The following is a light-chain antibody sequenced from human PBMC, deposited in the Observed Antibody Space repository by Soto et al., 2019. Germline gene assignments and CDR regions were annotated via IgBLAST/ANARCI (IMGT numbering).Light chain of an antibody. Sequence: QSVLTQPPSVSGAPGQRVTISCTGSSSNIGAGYDVHWYQQLPGTAPKLLIYGNNNRPSGVPDRFSGSKSGTSASLAISGLRSEDEADYHCAAWDDSLSGLVFGGGTKVTVL. CDR2: GNN. CDR1: SSNIGAGYD. J-gene: IGLJ2*01. V-gene: IGLV1-40*01. CDR3: AAWDDSLSGLV.